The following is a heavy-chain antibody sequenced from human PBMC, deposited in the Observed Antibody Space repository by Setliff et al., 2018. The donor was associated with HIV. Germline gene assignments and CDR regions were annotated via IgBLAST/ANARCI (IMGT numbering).Heavy chain of an antibody. CDR1: GGTFSLHY. D-gene: IGHD3-16*01. CDR3: VRGEYYDVSAIYHDDR. CDR2: INHSGGT. J-gene: IGHJ4*02. Sequence: SETLSLTCAVSGGTFSLHYYTWIRQSPLRGLEWIGEINHSGGTRYNPSLESRVTMSLDSSKNQFSLNLTSVTAADTAVYYCVRGEYYDVSAIYHDDRWGQGTLVTVSS. V-gene: IGHV4-34*01.